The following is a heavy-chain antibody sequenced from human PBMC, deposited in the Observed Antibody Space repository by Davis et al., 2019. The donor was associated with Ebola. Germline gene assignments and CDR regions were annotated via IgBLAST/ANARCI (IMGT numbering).Heavy chain of an antibody. J-gene: IGHJ6*02. V-gene: IGHV4-59*08. Sequence: PSETLSLTCTVSGGSISSYYWSWIRQPPGKGLEWIGYIYYSGSTNYNPSLKSRVTISVDTSKNQFSLKLSSVTAADTAVYYCARRGIAARPPYYYYGMDVWGQGTTVTVSS. D-gene: IGHD6-6*01. CDR3: ARRGIAARPPYYYYGMDV. CDR2: IYYSGST. CDR1: GGSISSYY.